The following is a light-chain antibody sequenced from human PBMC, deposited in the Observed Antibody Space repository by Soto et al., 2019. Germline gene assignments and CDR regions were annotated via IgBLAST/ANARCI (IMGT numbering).Light chain of an antibody. CDR1: QSLLHSNVYNY. V-gene: IGKV2-28*01. CDR3: VPDLQTPRT. J-gene: IGKJ2*01. Sequence: DFVMPQSPLSLPVTPGEPASISCRSSQSLLHSNVYNYLDWYLQKQGQSPQLLVYFGSNRASGIPDRVSGSGSGTDFTLTISRVEAEYVGVYYGVPDLQTPRTFGQGPKLEIK. CDR2: FGS.